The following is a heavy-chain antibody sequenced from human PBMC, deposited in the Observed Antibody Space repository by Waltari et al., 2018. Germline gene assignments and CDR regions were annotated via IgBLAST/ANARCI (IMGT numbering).Heavy chain of an antibody. CDR1: GYTFTDYY. CDR3: ARDLGSDYGNRDY. Sequence: QVQLVQSGAEVKKPGASVKVSCKASGYTFTDYYVHWVRQAPGQGLEWMGRINANNGDTDYAQKFQGRVTLTRDTSINTAYMELSSLKSDDTAVYYCARDLGSDYGNRDYWGQGTLVTVPS. V-gene: IGHV1-2*06. J-gene: IGHJ4*02. D-gene: IGHD4-17*01. CDR2: INANNGDT.